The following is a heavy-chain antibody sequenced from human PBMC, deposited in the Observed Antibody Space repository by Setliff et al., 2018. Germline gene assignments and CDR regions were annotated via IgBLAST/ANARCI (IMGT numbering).Heavy chain of an antibody. CDR3: ARSQYRAIFGVYYYYYGMDV. D-gene: IGHD3-3*01. Sequence: WIVVGSGNANYAQKFQERVTITRDMSTSTAYLQWSSLKASDTAMYYCARSQYRAIFGVYYYYYGMDVWGQGTTVTVSS. CDR2: IVVGSGNA. V-gene: IGHV1-58*01. J-gene: IGHJ6*02.